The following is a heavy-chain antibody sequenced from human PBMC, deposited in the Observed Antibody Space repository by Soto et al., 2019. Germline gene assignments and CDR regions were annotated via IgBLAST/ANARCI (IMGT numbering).Heavy chain of an antibody. CDR2: IIPIFGTA. CDR3: ARSVSYGSWFDP. Sequence: AASVKVSCKASGGTFSSYAISWVRQAPGQGLEWMGGIIPIFGTANYAQKFQGRVTITADESTSTAYMELSSLRSEDTAVYYCARSVSYGSWFDPWGQGTLVTVSS. CDR1: GGTFSSYA. V-gene: IGHV1-69*13. J-gene: IGHJ5*02. D-gene: IGHD5-18*01.